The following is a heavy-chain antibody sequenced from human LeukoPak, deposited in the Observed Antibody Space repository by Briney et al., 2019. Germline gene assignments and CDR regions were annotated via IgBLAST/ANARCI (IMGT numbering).Heavy chain of an antibody. Sequence: PSETLSLTCAVYGGSFSGYYWSWIRQPPGKGLEWIGEINHSGSTNYNPSLKSRVTISVDTSKNQFSLKLSSVTAADTAVYDCARGHVRYEGSGTNWFDPRGQGTLVTVSS. CDR2: INHSGST. J-gene: IGHJ5*02. V-gene: IGHV4-34*01. D-gene: IGHD1-14*01. CDR3: ARGHVRYEGSGTNWFDP. CDR1: GGSFSGYY.